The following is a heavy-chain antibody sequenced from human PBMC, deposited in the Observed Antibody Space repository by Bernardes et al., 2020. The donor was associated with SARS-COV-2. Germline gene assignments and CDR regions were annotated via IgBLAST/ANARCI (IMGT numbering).Heavy chain of an antibody. Sequence: VEALFLSCAASGFSFSSYAMSWVRQAPGTGLEWVSAISHHGVTTYYADSVKGRFSISRDNSKSTLYLQMNSLRAEDTALYYCAEHILAGYYTGYWGQGTPVTVSS. CDR2: ISHHGVTT. J-gene: IGHJ4*02. V-gene: IGHV3-23*01. D-gene: IGHD3-9*01. CDR1: GFSFSSYA. CDR3: AEHILAGYYTGY.